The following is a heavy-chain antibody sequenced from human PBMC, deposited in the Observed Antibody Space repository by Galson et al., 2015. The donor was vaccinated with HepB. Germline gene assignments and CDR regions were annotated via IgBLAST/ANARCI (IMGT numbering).Heavy chain of an antibody. CDR3: ARGSSGYSQPFDY. J-gene: IGHJ4*02. D-gene: IGHD3-22*01. CDR1: GYTFTSYY. Sequence: SVKVSCKASGYTFTSYYMHWVRQAPGQGLEWMGIINPSGDRTSYAQNFQGRITMTRDTSTSTVNMDLSSLISEDTAVYYCARGSSGYSQPFDYWGQGALVTVSS. CDR2: INPSGDRT. V-gene: IGHV1-46*03.